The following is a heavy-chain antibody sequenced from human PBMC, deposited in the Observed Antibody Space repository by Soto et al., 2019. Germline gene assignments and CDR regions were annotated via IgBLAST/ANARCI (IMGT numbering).Heavy chain of an antibody. CDR3: ARFFIAAAGTRLDYFDY. V-gene: IGHV1-18*01. Sequence: GASVKVSCKASGYTFTGYGISWVRQAPGQGLEWMGWISAYNGNTNYAQKLQGRVTMTTDTSTSTAYMELRSLRSDDTAVYYCARFFIAAAGTRLDYFDYWGQGTLVTVSS. CDR1: GYTFTGYG. J-gene: IGHJ4*02. CDR2: ISAYNGNT. D-gene: IGHD6-13*01.